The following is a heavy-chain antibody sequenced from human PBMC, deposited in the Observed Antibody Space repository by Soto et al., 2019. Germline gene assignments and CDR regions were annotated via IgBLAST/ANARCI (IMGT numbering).Heavy chain of an antibody. J-gene: IGHJ6*03. D-gene: IGHD2-2*01. CDR3: ARLYIVVFPALYDYMDV. V-gene: IGHV1-18*01. CDR2: ISAYNGNT. CDR1: GYTFTSYG. Sequence: ASVKVSCKASGYTFTSYGISWVRQAPGQGLEWMGWISAYNGNTNYAQKLQGRVTMTTDTSTSTAYMELRSLRSDDTAVYYCARLYIVVFPALYDYMDVWGKGTTVTVSS.